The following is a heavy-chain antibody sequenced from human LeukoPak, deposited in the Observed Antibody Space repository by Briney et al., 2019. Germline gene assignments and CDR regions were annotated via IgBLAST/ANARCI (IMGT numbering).Heavy chain of an antibody. CDR3: ANLWFGELHPIPPDY. J-gene: IGHJ4*02. V-gene: IGHV1-69*05. D-gene: IGHD3-10*01. CDR2: IIPIFGTA. CDR1: GGTFSSYA. Sequence: SVKVSCKASGGTFSSYAISWVRQAPGQGLEWMGGIIPIFGTANYAQKFQGRVTITTDESTSTAYMELSSLRSEDTAVYYCANLWFGELHPIPPDYWGQGTLVTVSS.